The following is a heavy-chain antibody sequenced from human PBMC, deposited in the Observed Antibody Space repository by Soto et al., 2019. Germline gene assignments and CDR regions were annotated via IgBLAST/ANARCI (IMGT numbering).Heavy chain of an antibody. CDR2: IGLTGGGA. CDR1: GFTFSHQT. J-gene: IGHJ4*02. Sequence: EVQLVESGGGLVQPGGSLRLSCSASGFTFSHQTMYWVRQAPGKGLEYVSAIGLTGGGAYYADSVKGRFTISRDNSKSKLFLEMTSLRPDDTASYYCVNDLHTHEWCWGQGTLVTVSS. D-gene: IGHD2-15*01. CDR3: VNDLHTHEWC. V-gene: IGHV3-64D*06.